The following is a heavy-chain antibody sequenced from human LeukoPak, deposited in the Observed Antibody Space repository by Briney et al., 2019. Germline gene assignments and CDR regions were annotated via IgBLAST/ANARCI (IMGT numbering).Heavy chain of an antibody. CDR2: IYSGGST. CDR3: AKDVSSGWLDYFDY. D-gene: IGHD6-19*01. Sequence: GGSLRLSCAASGFTVSSNYMSWVRQAPGKGLEWVSVIYSGGSTYYADSVKGRFTISRDNSKNTLYLQMNSLRAEDTAVYYCAKDVSSGWLDYFDYWGQGTLVTVSS. V-gene: IGHV3-66*01. CDR1: GFTVSSNY. J-gene: IGHJ4*02.